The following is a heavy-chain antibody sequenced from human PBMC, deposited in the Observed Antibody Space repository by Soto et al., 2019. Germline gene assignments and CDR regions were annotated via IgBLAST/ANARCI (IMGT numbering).Heavy chain of an antibody. J-gene: IGHJ4*02. D-gene: IGHD6-13*01. CDR3: ARDTSGYSSFNDY. Sequence: QVQLVESGGGVVQPGRSLRLSCAASGFTFSSYAMHWVRQAPGKGLEWVAVISYDGSNKYYADSVKGRFTISRDNSKNTLYLQMNSLRAEDTSVYYCARDTSGYSSFNDYWGQGTLVTVSS. CDR2: ISYDGSNK. CDR1: GFTFSSYA. V-gene: IGHV3-30-3*01.